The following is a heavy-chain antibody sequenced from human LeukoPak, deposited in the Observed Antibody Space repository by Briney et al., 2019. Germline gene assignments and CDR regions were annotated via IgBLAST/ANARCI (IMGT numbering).Heavy chain of an antibody. CDR1: GYTLTVLS. J-gene: IGHJ4*02. D-gene: IGHD5-12*01. Sequence: ASVKLSCKVSGYTLTVLSMHWVRHAPGKGLEWMGGFDTEDGETIYAQKFQGRVTMTEATSTDTAYMELSSLRSEDTAVYYCATGFQRQSGYDKGYWGQGTLVTVSS. CDR2: FDTEDGET. CDR3: ATGFQRQSGYDKGY. V-gene: IGHV1-24*01.